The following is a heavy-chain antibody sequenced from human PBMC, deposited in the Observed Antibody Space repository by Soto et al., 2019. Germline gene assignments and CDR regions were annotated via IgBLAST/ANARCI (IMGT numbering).Heavy chain of an antibody. CDR2: IIPSDGST. J-gene: IGHJ4*02. CDR3: ARGGSVGHDY. D-gene: IGHD1-26*01. V-gene: IGHV1-46*01. Sequence: QVLLVQSGADVKKPGASVRISCKASGYTFTNFYMHWVRQAPGQGLEWMAMIIPSDGSTSYAEKFQGRVTLTMDTSTSTVSMELSNLRSEDTAMYYCARGGSVGHDYWGQGTLVPVSS. CDR1: GYTFTNFY.